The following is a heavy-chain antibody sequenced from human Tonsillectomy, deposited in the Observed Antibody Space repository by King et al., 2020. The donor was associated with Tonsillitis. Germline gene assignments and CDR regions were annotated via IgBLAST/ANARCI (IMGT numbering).Heavy chain of an antibody. D-gene: IGHD3-9*01. J-gene: IGHJ5*01. V-gene: IGHV4-38-2*02. CDR1: GYSISSGYY. Sequence: VQLQESGPGLVKPSETLSLTCTVSGYSISSGYYWGWIRQSPGKGLEWIGTIYRSGSTYYNPSLKSRVTISVDTSKNQYSLNLTSVTAADTAVYYCARDRGDILTGYYPRGWFDSWGQGSLVTVSS. CDR2: IYRSGST. CDR3: ARDRGDILTGYYPRGWFDS.